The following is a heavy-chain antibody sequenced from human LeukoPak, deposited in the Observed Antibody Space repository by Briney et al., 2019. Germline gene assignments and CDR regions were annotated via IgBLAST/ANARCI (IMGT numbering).Heavy chain of an antibody. Sequence: SSETLSLTCSVSGGSISSSTYYWGWIRQPPGKGLEWIGSMYYGGSTYYNPSLKSRVTISVDTSKNQFSLKLSSVTAADTAVYYCARHTGTGLLKPKYYFDYWGQGTLVTVSS. CDR1: GGSISSSTYY. V-gene: IGHV4-39*01. J-gene: IGHJ4*02. D-gene: IGHD3/OR15-3a*01. CDR2: MYYGGST. CDR3: ARHTGTGLLKPKYYFDY.